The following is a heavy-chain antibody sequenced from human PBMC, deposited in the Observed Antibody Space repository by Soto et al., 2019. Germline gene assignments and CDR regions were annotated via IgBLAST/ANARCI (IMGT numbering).Heavy chain of an antibody. CDR2: IYTGGST. Sequence: GGSLRLSCAASGFTVSRDYMSWVRQAPGKGLEWVSVIYTGGSTYYADSVKGRFTFSRDNSKNTLYLQMNSLRAEDTAVYYCARAWGGNPPWFDPWGKGTRVTVPS. J-gene: IGHJ5*02. CDR1: GFTVSRDY. D-gene: IGHD3-16*01. CDR3: ARAWGGNPPWFDP. V-gene: IGHV3-53*01.